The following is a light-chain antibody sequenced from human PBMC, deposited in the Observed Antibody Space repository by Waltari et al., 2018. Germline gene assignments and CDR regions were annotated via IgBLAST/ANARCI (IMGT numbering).Light chain of an antibody. J-gene: IGKJ2*03. Sequence: EIVLTQSPGTLSLSPGERATLSCRASQSLTNNYLAWYQHKPGQAPRLLHYGASNRATGIPDRFSGTGSATDFPLTISGLEPEDFAVYFCHQYGTSEYSFGPGTKLESK. CDR2: GAS. V-gene: IGKV3-20*01. CDR3: HQYGTSEYS. CDR1: QSLTNNY.